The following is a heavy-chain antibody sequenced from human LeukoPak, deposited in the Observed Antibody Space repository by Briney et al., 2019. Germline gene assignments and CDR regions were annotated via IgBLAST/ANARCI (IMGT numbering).Heavy chain of an antibody. CDR1: GYSISSGYY. CDR2: IYHSGST. CDR3: ARDSGYCSSTSCYVLWFDP. D-gene: IGHD2-2*01. Sequence: PSETLSLTCTVSGYSISSGYYWGWIRQPPGKGLEWIGSIYHSGSTYYNPSLKSRLTISVDTSKNQFSLKLSSVTAADTAVYYCARDSGYCSSTSCYVLWFDPWGQGTLVTVSS. J-gene: IGHJ5*02. V-gene: IGHV4-38-2*02.